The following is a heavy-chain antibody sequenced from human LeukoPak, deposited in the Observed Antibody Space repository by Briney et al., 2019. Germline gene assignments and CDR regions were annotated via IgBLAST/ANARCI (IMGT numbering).Heavy chain of an antibody. CDR2: FDPEDGET. V-gene: IGHV1-24*01. Sequence: ASVKVSCKVSGYTLTELSMHWVRQAPGRGLEWMGGFDPEDGETIYAQKFQGRVTMTEHTSTDTAYMELSSLRSEDTAVYYCATVAYWGQGTLVTVSS. CDR1: GYTLTELS. J-gene: IGHJ4*02. CDR3: ATVAY.